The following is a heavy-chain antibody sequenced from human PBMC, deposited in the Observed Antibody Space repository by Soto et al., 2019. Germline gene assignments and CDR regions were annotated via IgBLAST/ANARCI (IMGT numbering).Heavy chain of an antibody. CDR1: GFTFSSYA. V-gene: IGHV3-23*01. Sequence: GGSLRLSCAASGFTFSSYAMSWVRQAPGKGLEWVSAISGSGGSTYYADSVKGRFTISRDNSKNTLYLQMNSLRAEDTAVYYCAKYIAAAGSSGYFDYWGQGTLVTVSS. D-gene: IGHD6-13*01. CDR2: ISGSGGST. J-gene: IGHJ4*02. CDR3: AKYIAAAGSSGYFDY.